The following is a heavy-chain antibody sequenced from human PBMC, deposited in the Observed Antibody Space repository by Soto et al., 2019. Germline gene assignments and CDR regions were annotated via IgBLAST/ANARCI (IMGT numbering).Heavy chain of an antibody. J-gene: IGHJ4*02. CDR2: ISYDGSNK. V-gene: IGHV3-30*18. CDR1: GFTFSSYG. D-gene: IGHD6-19*01. CDR3: AKDLDGMSMAGAGFDY. Sequence: QVQLVESGGGVVQPGRSLRLSCAASGFTFSSYGMHWVRQAPGKGLEWVAVISYDGSNKYYADSVKGRFTISRDNSKNTLYLQMNSLRAEDTAVYYCAKDLDGMSMAGAGFDYWGQGTLVTVSS.